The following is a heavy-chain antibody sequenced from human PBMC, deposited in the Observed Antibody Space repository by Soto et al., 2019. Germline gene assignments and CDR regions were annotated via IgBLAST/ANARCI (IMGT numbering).Heavy chain of an antibody. V-gene: IGHV1-2*02. D-gene: IGHD1-7*01. CDR2: INPNSGGT. J-gene: IGHJ6*02. Sequence: GASVKVSCKASGYTFTGYYMHWVRQAPGQGLEWMGWINPNSGGTNYAQKFQGRVTMTRDTSISTAYMELSRLRSDDTAVYYCARPLGELSLPYYYYGMDVWGQGTTVTSP. CDR3: ARPLGELSLPYYYYGMDV. CDR1: GYTFTGYY.